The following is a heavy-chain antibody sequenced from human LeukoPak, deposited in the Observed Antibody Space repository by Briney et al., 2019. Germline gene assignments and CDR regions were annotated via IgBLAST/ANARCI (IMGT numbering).Heavy chain of an antibody. J-gene: IGHJ1*01. CDR2: IYDSGIT. V-gene: IGHV4-4*09. Sequence: SETLSLTCTVSGDSVTPGYWSWIRQPPGKGLEWIGYIYDSGITDYNPSLKSQLTISVDTSNNQFSLNLSSVTAADTAVYYCAGRGHRYSRDWGQGILVTVSS. CDR3: AGRGHRYSRD. D-gene: IGHD2-15*01. CDR1: GDSVTPGY.